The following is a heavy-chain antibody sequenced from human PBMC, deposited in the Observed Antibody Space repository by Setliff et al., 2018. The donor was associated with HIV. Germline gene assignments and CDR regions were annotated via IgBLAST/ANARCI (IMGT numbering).Heavy chain of an antibody. CDR2: ISGHNGNM. V-gene: IGHV1-18*01. J-gene: IGHJ6*03. CDR1: GYTFSSYA. Sequence: ASVKVSCKASGYTFSSYAITWVRQAPGQGLEWMAWISGHNGNMNYAQKLQGRATMTADTSTGTVYMELNSLKVDDTAVYYCARDQRPLPSSVWAMDVWGKGTTVTVSS. D-gene: IGHD3-22*01. CDR3: ARDQRPLPSSVWAMDV.